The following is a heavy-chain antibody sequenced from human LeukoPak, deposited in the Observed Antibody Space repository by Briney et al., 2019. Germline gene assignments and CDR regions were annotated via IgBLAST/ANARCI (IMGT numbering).Heavy chain of an antibody. CDR2: IYYSVNT. V-gene: IGHV4-30-4*07. CDR1: GGSISSGGYS. CDR3: ARDGGVAPHNWFDP. J-gene: IGHJ5*02. D-gene: IGHD2-8*02. Sequence: SQTLSLACAVSGGSISSGGYSWSWIRQPPGKGLEWIGYIYYSVNTYYSPSLKSRVTISVDTSKNQFSLKLSSVTAADTAVYYCARDGGVAPHNWFDPWGQGTLVTVSS.